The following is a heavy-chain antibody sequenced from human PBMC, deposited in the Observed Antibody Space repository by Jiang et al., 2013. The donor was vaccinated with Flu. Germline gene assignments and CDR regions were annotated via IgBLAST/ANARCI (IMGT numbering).Heavy chain of an antibody. CDR3: ARRGDFDFWRGYPDY. CDR2: IYAADSDT. V-gene: IGHV5-51*01. D-gene: IGHD3-3*01. Sequence: SFTTYWIGWVRQMPGKGLEWMGSIYAADSDTRYSPSFQGQVTISADKSINTVYLQWSSLKASDSAMYYCARRGDFDFWRGYPDYWGQGTLVTVSS. CDR1: SFTTYW. J-gene: IGHJ4*02.